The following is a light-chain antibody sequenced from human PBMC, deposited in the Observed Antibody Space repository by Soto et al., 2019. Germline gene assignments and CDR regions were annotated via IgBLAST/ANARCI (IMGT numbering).Light chain of an antibody. J-gene: IGKJ1*01. CDR1: QSVSNNY. V-gene: IGKV3-20*01. Sequence: EIVLTQSPGTLSLSPRERATLSFRASQSVSNNYLAWYQQKPGQAPRLLIYGASNRATGIPDRFSGSGSGTDFTLTISRLEPEDFAVYYCQQYGSSGTFGQGTKVDIK. CDR3: QQYGSSGT. CDR2: GAS.